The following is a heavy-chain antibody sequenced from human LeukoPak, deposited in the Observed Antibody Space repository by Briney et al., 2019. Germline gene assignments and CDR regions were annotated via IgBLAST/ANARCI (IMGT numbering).Heavy chain of an antibody. D-gene: IGHD1-26*01. J-gene: IGHJ4*02. CDR3: ATAPYSGSYGEIDY. CDR2: FDPEDGET. CDR1: GYTLTELS. Sequence: ASVKVSCKVSGYTLTELSMHWVRQAPGKGLEWMGGFDPEDGETIYAQKFQGRVTMTEDTSTDTAYMELSSLRSEDTAVCYCATAPYSGSYGEIDYWGQGTLVTVSS. V-gene: IGHV1-24*01.